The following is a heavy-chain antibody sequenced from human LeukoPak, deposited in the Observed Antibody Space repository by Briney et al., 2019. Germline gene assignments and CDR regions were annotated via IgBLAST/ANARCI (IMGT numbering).Heavy chain of an antibody. V-gene: IGHV3-21*01. CDR3: ARAIVATIYYFDY. CDR1: GFTFSSYS. J-gene: IGHJ4*02. Sequence: KPGGSLRLSCAASGFTFSSYSMNWVRQAPGKGLEWVSSISSSSSYIYYADSVKGRFTISRDNAKNSLYLQMNSLRAEDTAVYYCARAIVATIYYFDYWGQGTLVTASS. D-gene: IGHD5-12*01. CDR2: ISSSSSYI.